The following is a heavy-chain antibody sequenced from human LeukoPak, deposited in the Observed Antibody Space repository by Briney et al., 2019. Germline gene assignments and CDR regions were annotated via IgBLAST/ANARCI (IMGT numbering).Heavy chain of an antibody. D-gene: IGHD1-26*01. CDR2: ISWNGGSM. V-gene: IGHV3-9*01. Sequence: PGRALRLSCAASGFTFDDFAMHWVRQAPGKGLEWVAGISWNGGSMDYANSVRGRFIISRDNAENSLYLQMNSLRAEDTALYYCSKGSGRFWTYFDHWGQGALVTVSS. CDR1: GFTFDDFA. CDR3: SKGSGRFWTYFDH. J-gene: IGHJ4*02.